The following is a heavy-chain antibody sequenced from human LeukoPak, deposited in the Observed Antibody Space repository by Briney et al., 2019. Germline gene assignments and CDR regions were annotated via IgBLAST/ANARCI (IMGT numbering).Heavy chain of an antibody. CDR1: GGSISSYY. V-gene: IGHV4-59*01. Sequence: SETLSLTCTVSGGSISSYYWSWIRQPPGKGLAWIGYIYYSGSTNYNPSLKSRVTISVDTSKNQFSLKLSSVTAADTAVYYCARESGYSLGAFDIWGQGTMVTVSS. CDR2: IYYSGST. D-gene: IGHD5-18*01. J-gene: IGHJ3*02. CDR3: ARESGYSLGAFDI.